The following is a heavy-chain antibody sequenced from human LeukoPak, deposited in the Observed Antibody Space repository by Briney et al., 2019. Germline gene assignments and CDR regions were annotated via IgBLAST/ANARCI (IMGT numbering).Heavy chain of an antibody. V-gene: IGHV1-18*01. J-gene: IGHJ3*02. D-gene: IGHD3-22*01. CDR3: ARDRTYYYDSSGQDAFDI. Sequence: SSGKVSCKASGDTFTNYGVSWLRQAPGQGLEWMGWTSAYNGNTNYVQKLQGRVTMTTDTSTSTAYMELRSLRSDDTAVYYCARDRTYYYDSSGQDAFDIRGQGTRVTVSS. CDR1: GDTFTNYG. CDR2: TSAYNGNT.